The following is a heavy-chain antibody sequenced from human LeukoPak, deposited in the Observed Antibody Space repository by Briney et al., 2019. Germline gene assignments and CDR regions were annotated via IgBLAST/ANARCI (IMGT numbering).Heavy chain of an antibody. D-gene: IGHD1-26*01. CDR1: GFTFDDYG. CDR3: ARGGEWELTDY. J-gene: IGHJ4*02. V-gene: IGHV3-20*04. Sequence: PGGSLRLSCAASGFTFDDYGMSWVRQAPGKGLDWVSGIKWNGGSTGYADSVKGRFTISRDNAKNSLYLQMNSLRAEDTALYYCARGGEWELTDYWGQGTLVTVSS. CDR2: IKWNGGST.